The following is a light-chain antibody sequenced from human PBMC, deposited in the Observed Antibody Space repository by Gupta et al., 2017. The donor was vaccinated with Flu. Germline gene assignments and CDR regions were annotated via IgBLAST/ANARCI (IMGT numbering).Light chain of an antibody. CDR1: SNEVGAYNY. V-gene: IGLV2-8*01. Sequence: SVTISSTGTSNEVGAYNYVCWDTPHPGKANNLMVYEVSKGPAGVPGRFSGSKSGNTASLTVSGLQGDEEADYYCSSHAVSNNLLFGGGTKVTVL. CDR3: SSHAVSNNLL. J-gene: IGLJ2*01. CDR2: EVS.